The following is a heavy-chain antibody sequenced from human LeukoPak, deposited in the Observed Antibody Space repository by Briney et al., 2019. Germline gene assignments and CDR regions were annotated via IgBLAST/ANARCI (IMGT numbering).Heavy chain of an antibody. CDR3: ARDFWSGIFDY. V-gene: IGHV4-34*01. CDR2: INHSGST. D-gene: IGHD3-3*01. CDR1: GGSFSGYY. Sequence: SETLSLTCAVYGGSFSGYYWSWIRQPPGKGLEWIGEINHSGSTNYNPSLKSRVTISVDTSKNQFSLKLSSVTAADTAVYYCARDFWSGIFDYWGREPWSPSPQ. J-gene: IGHJ4*02.